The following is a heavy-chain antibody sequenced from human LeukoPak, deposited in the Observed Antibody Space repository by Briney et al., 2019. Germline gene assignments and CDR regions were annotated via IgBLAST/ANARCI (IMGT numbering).Heavy chain of an antibody. CDR1: GYTFTSYG. D-gene: IGHD2-2*01. V-gene: IGHV1-69*06. CDR3: ASEEPAAPGPPYYYYYYGMDV. J-gene: IGHJ6*04. Sequence: SVKVSCKASGYTFTSYGISWVRQAPGQGLEWMGGIIPIFGTANYAQKFQGRVTITADKSTSTAYMELSSLRSEDTAVYYCASEEPAAPGPPYYYYYYGMDVWGKGTTVTVSS. CDR2: IIPIFGTA.